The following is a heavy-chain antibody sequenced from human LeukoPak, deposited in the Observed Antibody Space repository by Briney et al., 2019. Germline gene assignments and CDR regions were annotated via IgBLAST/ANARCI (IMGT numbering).Heavy chain of an antibody. Sequence: PGGSLRLSCAASVFTLSIYSMNCVRQAPREGVEWVSYISSSSSTIYYADSVKCRLPISRDNAKNSLYLQMSSLRAEETGVYYWARDQGSSWFWGQGTLVTVSS. CDR2: ISSSSSTI. J-gene: IGHJ4*02. D-gene: IGHD6-13*01. CDR1: VFTLSIYS. V-gene: IGHV3-48*01. CDR3: ARDQGSSWF.